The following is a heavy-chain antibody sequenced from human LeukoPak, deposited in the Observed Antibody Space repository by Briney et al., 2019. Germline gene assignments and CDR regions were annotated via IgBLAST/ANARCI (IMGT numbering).Heavy chain of an antibody. CDR2: IYYSEST. D-gene: IGHD3-22*01. CDR1: GDSISSSSYY. CDR3: ARRPGSSAYPHYFGMDV. J-gene: IGHJ6*02. V-gene: IGHV4-39*01. Sequence: PSETLSLTCIVSGDSISSSSYYWGWIRQPPGKGLEWIGSIYYSESTYYNPFLKSRVTISVDTSKNQFSLKLNSVTAADTAVYYCARRPGSSAYPHYFGMDVWGQGTSVTVSS.